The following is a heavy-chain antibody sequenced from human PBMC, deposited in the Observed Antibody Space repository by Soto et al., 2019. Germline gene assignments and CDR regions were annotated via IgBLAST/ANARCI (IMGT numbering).Heavy chain of an antibody. Sequence: QVQLVQSGAEVKKPGASVKVSCKASGYTFTSYVMHWVRLAPGQRLEWMGWINTGNGETKYSRKFQGRVTITRDTSASTAYMEMSSLRSEDTAVYFCARGSSNYQLRFRWFDPWGQRTLVTVSS. CDR3: ARGSSNYQLRFRWFDP. CDR1: GYTFTSYV. J-gene: IGHJ5*02. CDR2: INTGNGET. V-gene: IGHV1-3*04. D-gene: IGHD2-2*01.